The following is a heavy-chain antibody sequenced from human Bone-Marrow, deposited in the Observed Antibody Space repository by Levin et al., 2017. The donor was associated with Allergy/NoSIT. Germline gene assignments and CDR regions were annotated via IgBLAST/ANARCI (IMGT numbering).Heavy chain of an antibody. D-gene: IGHD4-23*01. CDR1: GFXFSSYE. V-gene: IGHV3-48*03. CDR2: ISSSGSTI. Sequence: PGGSLRLSCAASGFXFSSYEMNRVLKATEKGLEWVSYISSSGSTIYYADSVKGRFTISRDNAKNSLYLQMNSLRAEDTAVYYCAREVRPTVVTGHFDYWGQGTLVTVSS. CDR3: AREVRPTVVTGHFDY. J-gene: IGHJ4*02.